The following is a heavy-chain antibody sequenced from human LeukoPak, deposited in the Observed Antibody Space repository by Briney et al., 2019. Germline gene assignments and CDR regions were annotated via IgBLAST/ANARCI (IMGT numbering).Heavy chain of an antibody. Sequence: SETLSLTCAVYGGSFSNYYWSWIRQPPGKGLGWIGEIYHSGSTNYNPSLKSRISISVDTSKNQFSLKLSSVTAADTAVYYCARTTEGGYTYNYFYYYYMDVWGKGTTVTISS. CDR2: IYHSGST. J-gene: IGHJ6*03. CDR3: ARTTEGGYTYNYFYYYYMDV. CDR1: GGSFSNYY. V-gene: IGHV4-34*01. D-gene: IGHD5-18*01.